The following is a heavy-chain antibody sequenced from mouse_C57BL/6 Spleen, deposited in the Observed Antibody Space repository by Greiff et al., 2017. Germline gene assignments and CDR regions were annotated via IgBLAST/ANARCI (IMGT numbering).Heavy chain of an antibody. V-gene: IGHV5-9-1*02. J-gene: IGHJ2*01. CDR2: ISSGRDYI. CDR3: TRDDYGSNDY. Sequence: EVQLVESGEGLVTPGGSLQLSCAASGFTFSSSAMSWVRQTPENRLERVAYISSGRDYIYYADTVKGRFTISRDNARNTLYLKMRSLKSEDTAMYYCTRDDYGSNDYWRQGTTLTVSS. CDR1: GFTFSSSA. D-gene: IGHD1-1*01.